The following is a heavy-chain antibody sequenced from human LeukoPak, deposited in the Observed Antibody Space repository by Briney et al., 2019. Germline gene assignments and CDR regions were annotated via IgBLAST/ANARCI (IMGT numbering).Heavy chain of an antibody. V-gene: IGHV3-33*07. CDR1: GFIFSSYG. CDR3: ARDGASRGLDY. Sequence: GGSLRLSCAASGFIFSSYGMYWVRQAPAKGLEWVAVIWYDGSNKYYGDSVKGRFTVSRDNSNNTLYLQMNSLRAEDTAVYYCARDGASRGLDYWGQGTLVTVSS. J-gene: IGHJ4*02. CDR2: IWYDGSNK. D-gene: IGHD3-10*01.